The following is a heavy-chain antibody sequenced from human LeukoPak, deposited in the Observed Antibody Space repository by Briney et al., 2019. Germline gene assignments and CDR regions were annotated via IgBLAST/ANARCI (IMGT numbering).Heavy chain of an antibody. CDR1: GFTFSSYG. J-gene: IGHJ3*02. CDR2: IRYDGSNK. CDR3: AKDAPIRGWYRDAFDI. Sequence: GGSLRLSCAASGFTFSSYGMHWVRQAPGKGLEWVAFIRYDGSNKYYADSVKGRFTISRDNSKNTLYLQMNSLRAEDTAVYYCAKDAPIRGWYRDAFDIWGQGTMVTVSS. V-gene: IGHV3-30*02. D-gene: IGHD6-19*01.